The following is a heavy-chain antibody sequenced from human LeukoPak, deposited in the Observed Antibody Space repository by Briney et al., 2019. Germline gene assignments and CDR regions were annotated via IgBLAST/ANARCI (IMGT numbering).Heavy chain of an antibody. CDR2: ISSGSSTI. Sequence: PGGSLILSCAASRLTFSSYSMNWVRQAPGKGLEWISYISSGSSTIYYADSVKGRFTISRDNAKNSLYLHLSSLRAEDTAVYYCARARPSMWIDYWGQGTLVTVSS. CDR1: RLTFSSYS. V-gene: IGHV3-48*01. CDR3: ARARPSMWIDY. J-gene: IGHJ4*02. D-gene: IGHD5-12*01.